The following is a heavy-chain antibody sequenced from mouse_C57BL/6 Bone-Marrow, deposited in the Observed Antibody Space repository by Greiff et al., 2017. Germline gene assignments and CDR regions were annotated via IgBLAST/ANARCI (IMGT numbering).Heavy chain of an antibody. CDR3: ARYGTGAMDD. CDR1: GYTFTSYW. CDR2: IHPNSGST. D-gene: IGHD1-1*01. J-gene: IGHJ4*01. Sequence: QVQLQQPGAELVKPGASVKLSCKASGYTFTSYWMHWVKQRPGQGLEWIGMIHPNSGSTNYNEKFKSKATLTVDKSSRTAYMQLSSLTSEDSAVYYCARYGTGAMDDWGQGTSVTVSS. V-gene: IGHV1-64*01.